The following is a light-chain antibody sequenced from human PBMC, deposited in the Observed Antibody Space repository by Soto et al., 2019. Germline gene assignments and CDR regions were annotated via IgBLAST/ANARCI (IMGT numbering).Light chain of an antibody. CDR2: DAS. CDR3: QQRGNWPLT. Sequence: ESVLTHSPATLSLSPGERATLSCRASQSVSTYLVWYQQKPGQAPRLLIYDASNRATGIPARFSGSGSGTDFTLTISSLEPEDFAVYYCQQRGNWPLTFGGGTKVDIK. CDR1: QSVSTY. V-gene: IGKV3-11*01. J-gene: IGKJ4*01.